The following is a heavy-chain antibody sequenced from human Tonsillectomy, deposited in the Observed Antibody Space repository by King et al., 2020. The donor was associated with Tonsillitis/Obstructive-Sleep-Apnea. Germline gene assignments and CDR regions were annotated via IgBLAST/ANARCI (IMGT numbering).Heavy chain of an antibody. J-gene: IGHJ4*02. V-gene: IGHV3-30*04. Sequence: VQLVESGGGVVQPGRSLRLSCAASGFTFSSYAMHWVRQAPGKGLEWVAVISYDGSNKYYADSVKGRFTISRDNSKNTLYLQMNSLRAEDTAVYYCARAQACYNFWSGSVDWGQGALVTVSS. D-gene: IGHD3-3*01. CDR3: ARAQACYNFWSGSVD. CDR1: GFTFSSYA. CDR2: ISYDGSNK.